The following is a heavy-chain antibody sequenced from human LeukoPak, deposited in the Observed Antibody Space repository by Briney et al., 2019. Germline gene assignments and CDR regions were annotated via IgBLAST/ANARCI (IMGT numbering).Heavy chain of an antibody. CDR1: GFTFSNYG. CDR3: ASTAGVAASGRGGYFDY. J-gene: IGHJ4*02. D-gene: IGHD6-13*01. Sequence: GGSLRLSCAASGFTFSNYGIHWVRQAPGKGLEWVAFIRYDASSIYYADSVKGRFTVSRDNSKNTLHLQMNSLRPEDTAVYYCASTAGVAASGRGGYFDYWGQGTLVTVSS. CDR2: IRYDASSI. V-gene: IGHV3-30*02.